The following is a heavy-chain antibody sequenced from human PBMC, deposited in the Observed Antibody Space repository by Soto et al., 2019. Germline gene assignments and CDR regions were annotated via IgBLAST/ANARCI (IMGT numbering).Heavy chain of an antibody. CDR1: VFTFSSYA. CDR3: AKRTCIAVAGNLDY. Sequence: GGSLRLSCVSSVFTFSSYAMSWVRQAPGKGLEWVSAVSGSGDNTYYADSVKGRFTISRDNSKNTLYLQMSSLRAEDTALYYCAKRTCIAVAGNLDYWGQGPLATXSS. CDR2: VSGSGDNT. D-gene: IGHD6-19*01. V-gene: IGHV3-23*01. J-gene: IGHJ4*02.